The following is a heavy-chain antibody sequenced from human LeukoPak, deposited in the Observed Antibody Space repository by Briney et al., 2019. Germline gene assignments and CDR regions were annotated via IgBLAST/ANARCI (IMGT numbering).Heavy chain of an antibody. V-gene: IGHV4-59*12. J-gene: IGHJ3*02. CDR1: GGSISSYY. D-gene: IGHD3-10*01. Sequence: SETPSLTCTVSGGSISSYYWSWIRQPPGKGLEWIGYIYYSGSTNYNPSLKSRVTISVDMSKNQFSLKLSSVTAADTAVYYCARGPGVRGVIKAFDIWGQGTMVTVSS. CDR2: IYYSGST. CDR3: ARGPGVRGVIKAFDI.